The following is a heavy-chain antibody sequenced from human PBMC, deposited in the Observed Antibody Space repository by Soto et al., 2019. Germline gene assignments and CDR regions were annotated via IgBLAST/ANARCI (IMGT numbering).Heavy chain of an antibody. J-gene: IGHJ5*02. CDR3: ARLLWFGELSGGWFDP. V-gene: IGHV4-39*01. CDR2: IYYSGST. D-gene: IGHD3-10*01. CDR1: GGSISSSSFY. Sequence: PSETLSLTCTVSGGSISSSSFYWGWIRQPPGKGLEWIGSIYYSGSTYYNPSLKSRVTISVDTSKNQFSLKLSSVTAADTAVYYCARLLWFGELSGGWFDPWGQGTLVTVS.